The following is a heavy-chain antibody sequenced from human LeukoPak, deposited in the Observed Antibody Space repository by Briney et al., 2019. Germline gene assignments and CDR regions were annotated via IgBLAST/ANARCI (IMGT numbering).Heavy chain of an antibody. J-gene: IGHJ4*02. CDR1: GGSISSYY. CDR2: IYYSGST. Sequence: SETLSLTCTVPGGSISSYYWTWIRQPPGKRLEWIGYIYYSGSTNYNPSRKSRVTISVDTSKNQFSLKLSSVTAADTAVYYCARQGRGYGGNSDYWGQGTLVTVSS. D-gene: IGHD4-23*01. V-gene: IGHV4-59*08. CDR3: ARQGRGYGGNSDY.